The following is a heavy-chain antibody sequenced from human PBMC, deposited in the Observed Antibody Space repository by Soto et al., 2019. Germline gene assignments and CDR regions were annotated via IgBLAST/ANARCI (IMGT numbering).Heavy chain of an antibody. CDR3: ASQTGAGSNALDF. J-gene: IGHJ4*02. V-gene: IGHV3-53*04. Sequence: GGSLRLSCAASGFTVSSNYMNWVRQAPGRGLEWVSVLYTGGSTYYADSVKGRFTISRHNSKNTLFLQMDSLRAEDTAVYYCASQTGAGSNALDFWGQGTLVTGSS. CDR2: LYTGGST. CDR1: GFTVSSNY. D-gene: IGHD6-19*01.